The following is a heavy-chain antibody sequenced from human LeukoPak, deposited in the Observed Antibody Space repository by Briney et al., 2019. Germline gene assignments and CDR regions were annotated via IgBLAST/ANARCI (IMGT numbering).Heavy chain of an antibody. CDR2: INHSGST. CDR3: ARGRRAAAGTRCRFDY. J-gene: IGHJ4*02. V-gene: IGHV4-34*01. D-gene: IGHD6-13*01. Sequence: PSETLSLTCAVYGGSFSGYYWSWIRQPPGKGLEWIGEINHSGSTNYNPSLKGRVTISVDTSKNQFSLKLSSVTAADTAVYYCARGRRAAAGTRCRFDYWGQGTLVTVSS. CDR1: GGSFSGYY.